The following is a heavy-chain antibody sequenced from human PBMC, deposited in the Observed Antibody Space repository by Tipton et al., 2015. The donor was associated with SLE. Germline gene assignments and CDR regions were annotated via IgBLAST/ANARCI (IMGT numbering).Heavy chain of an antibody. D-gene: IGHD3-10*01. CDR2: ISYSGTT. CDR1: GGSLSSDC. Sequence: TLSLTCTVSGGSLSSDCWSWIRPPPGKGLEWIGHISYSGTTNYNPPLKSRVTIAVDTSKNQFSLKLSSVTAADTAVYYCARGGSRGFDYWGQGTLVTVSS. CDR3: ARGGSRGFDY. J-gene: IGHJ4*02. V-gene: IGHV4-59*01.